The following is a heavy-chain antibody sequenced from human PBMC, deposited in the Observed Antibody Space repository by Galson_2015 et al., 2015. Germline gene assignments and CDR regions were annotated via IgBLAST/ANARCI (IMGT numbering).Heavy chain of an antibody. CDR3: ARESQPWEQWPADAFDI. Sequence: SLRLSCAASGFTFSSYAMRWVRQAPGKGLEWVAIISYDGSNQYYADSVKGRFTISRDNSKNTLYLQMNSLRAEDTAVYYCARESQPWEQWPADAFDIWGQGTMVTVSS. V-gene: IGHV3-30-3*01. D-gene: IGHD6-19*01. CDR2: ISYDGSNQ. CDR1: GFTFSSYA. J-gene: IGHJ3*02.